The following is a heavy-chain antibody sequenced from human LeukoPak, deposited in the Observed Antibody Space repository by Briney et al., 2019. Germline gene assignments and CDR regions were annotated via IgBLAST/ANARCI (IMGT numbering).Heavy chain of an antibody. CDR2: IYHSGST. J-gene: IGHJ4*02. V-gene: IGHV4-30-2*01. CDR3: ASLKLERIFDY. Sequence: PSQTLSLTCTVSGGSISSGGYYWSWIRQHPGKGLEWIGYIYHSGSTYYNPSLKSRVTISVDRSKNQFSLKLSSVTAADTAVYYCASLKLERIFDYWGQGTLVTVSS. D-gene: IGHD1-1*01. CDR1: GGSISSGGYY.